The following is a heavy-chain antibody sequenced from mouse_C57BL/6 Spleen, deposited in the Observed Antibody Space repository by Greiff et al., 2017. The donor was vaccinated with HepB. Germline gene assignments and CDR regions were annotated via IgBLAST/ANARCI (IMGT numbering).Heavy chain of an antibody. J-gene: IGHJ4*01. CDR2: IYPGNSDT. Sequence: EVQLQQSGTVLARPGASVKMSCKTSGYTFTSYWMHWVKQRPGQGLEWIGAIYPGNSDTSYNQKFKGKAKLTAVTSASTAYMELSGLTNEDSAVYYCTRGSGLRRDYAMDYWGQGTSVTVSS. CDR1: GYTFTSYW. V-gene: IGHV1-5*01. D-gene: IGHD2-2*01. CDR3: TRGSGLRRDYAMDY.